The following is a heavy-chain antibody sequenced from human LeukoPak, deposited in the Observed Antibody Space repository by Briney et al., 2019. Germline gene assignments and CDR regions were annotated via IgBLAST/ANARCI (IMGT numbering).Heavy chain of an antibody. CDR3: AREDTVTTSLDY. V-gene: IGHV4-39*07. D-gene: IGHD4-17*01. CDR1: GDSISSSSYY. CDR2: IYFSGST. J-gene: IGHJ4*02. Sequence: PSETLSLTCTVSGDSISSSSYYWGWIRQPPGKGLEWIGHIYFSGSTYYNPSLKSRVTISVDTSKNQFSLKLSSVTAADTAVYYCAREDTVTTSLDYWGQGTLVTVSS.